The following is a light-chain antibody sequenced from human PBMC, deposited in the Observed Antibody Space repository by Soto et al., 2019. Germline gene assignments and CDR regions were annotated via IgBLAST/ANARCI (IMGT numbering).Light chain of an antibody. CDR1: QDISNC. Sequence: DIQMTQSPSSLSASVGDRVTITCRASQDISNCLNWYQQKTGKAPKLLIYDATKLETGVPSRFSGGVSGTDFTFTISSLQPEDSATHYWQQHDNRPAFGGGTNVEIK. V-gene: IGKV1-33*01. CDR2: DAT. CDR3: QQHDNRPA. J-gene: IGKJ4*02.